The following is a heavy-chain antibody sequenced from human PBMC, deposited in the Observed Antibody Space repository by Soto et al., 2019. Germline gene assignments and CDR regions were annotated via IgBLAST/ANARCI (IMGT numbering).Heavy chain of an antibody. Sequence: ASVKVSCKASGYTFTSYVMHWVRQAPGQRLEWMGWINAGNGNTKYSQKFQGRVTITRDTSASTAYMELSSLRSEDTAVYYCAREWTLTYYDILTGSPPGRDENWFDPWGQGALVTVSS. CDR1: GYTFTSYV. V-gene: IGHV1-3*01. CDR2: INAGNGNT. CDR3: AREWTLTYYDILTGSPPGRDENWFDP. J-gene: IGHJ5*02. D-gene: IGHD3-9*01.